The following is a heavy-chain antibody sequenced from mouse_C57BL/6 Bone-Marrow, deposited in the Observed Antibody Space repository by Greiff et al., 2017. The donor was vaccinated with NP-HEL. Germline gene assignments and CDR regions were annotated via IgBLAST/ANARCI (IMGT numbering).Heavy chain of an antibody. CDR1: GFTFSNYW. J-gene: IGHJ4*01. CDR2: IRLKSDTYAT. D-gene: IGHD2-5*01. Sequence: EVHLVESGGGLVQPGGSMKLSCVASGFTFSNYWMNWVRQSPEKGLEWVAQIRLKSDTYATHYAESVKGRFTISRDDSKSSVYLQMNNLRAEDTGIYFCTGYCSNYYAMDYWGQGTSVTVSA. V-gene: IGHV6-3*01. CDR3: TGYCSNYYAMDY.